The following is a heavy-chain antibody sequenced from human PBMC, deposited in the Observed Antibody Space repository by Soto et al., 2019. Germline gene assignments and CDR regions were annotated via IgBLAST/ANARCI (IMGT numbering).Heavy chain of an antibody. CDR3: AGARITMIRGNWFDP. CDR1: CGSFSGYY. V-gene: IGHV4-34*01. CDR2: INHSGST. D-gene: IGHD3-22*01. Sequence: KASETLSLTCAVYCGSFSGYYWSWIRQPPGKGLEWIGEINHSGSTNYNPSLKSRVTISVDTSKNQFSLKLSSVTAADTAVYYCAGARITMIRGNWFDPWGQGTLVTVSS. J-gene: IGHJ5*02.